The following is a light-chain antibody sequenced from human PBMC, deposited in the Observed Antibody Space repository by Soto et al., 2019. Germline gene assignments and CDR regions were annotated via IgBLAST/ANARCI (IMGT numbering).Light chain of an antibody. CDR2: GAS. V-gene: IGKV1-17*01. CDR3: LQQNSYPLS. J-gene: IGKJ4*01. CDR1: QDISNY. Sequence: DFHMTQSPSSLSACVGDRVTMTFQASQDISNYLNWYQQRPGQVPKRLIYGASTLQSGVPSRFSGSGSGTEFTLTISSLKTEDFGTYDGLQQNSYPLSFCGGTKVDIK.